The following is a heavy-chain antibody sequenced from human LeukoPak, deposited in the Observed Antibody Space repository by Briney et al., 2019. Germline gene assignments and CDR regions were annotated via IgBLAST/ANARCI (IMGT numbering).Heavy chain of an antibody. D-gene: IGHD6-6*01. CDR2: IYTSGST. J-gene: IGHJ6*03. CDR3: ARQVSSSSGRYFYYYMDV. V-gene: IGHV4-4*09. Sequence: SETLSLTCTVSGGSISSYYWSWIRQPLGKGLEWIGYIYTSGSTNYNPSLKSRVTISVDTSKNQFSLKLSSVTAADTAVYYCARQVSSSSGRYFYYYMDVWGKGTTVTVSS. CDR1: GGSISSYY.